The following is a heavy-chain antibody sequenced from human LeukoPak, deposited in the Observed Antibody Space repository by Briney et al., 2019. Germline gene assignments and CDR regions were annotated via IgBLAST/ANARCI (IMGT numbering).Heavy chain of an antibody. V-gene: IGHV3-74*01. CDR2: INSDVSRT. CDR3: ARDVPLRYYYGMDV. Sequence: QPGGSLRLSCAASGFTFSSYWMHWVRQAQAQGLVLVSRINSDVSRTSYAGSVKGRFTYSRDNAKNTLYLQMNRLRAEDTAVYYCARDVPLRYYYGMDVWGQRTTVTVSS. CDR1: GFTFSSYW. J-gene: IGHJ6*02. D-gene: IGHD2-2*01.